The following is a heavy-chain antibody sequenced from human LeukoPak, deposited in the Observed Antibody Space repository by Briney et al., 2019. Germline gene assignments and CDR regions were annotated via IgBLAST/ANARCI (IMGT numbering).Heavy chain of an antibody. CDR2: ISSSSSYI. D-gene: IGHD3-22*01. J-gene: IGHJ4*02. CDR3: ARDRTGYYDSSGSLDY. Sequence: GGSLRLSCAASGFTFSSYSMNWVRQAPGKGLEGVSSISSSSSYIYYADSVKGRFTISRDNAKNSLYLQMNSLRAEDTAVYYCARDRTGYYDSSGSLDYWGQGTLVTVSS. V-gene: IGHV3-21*01. CDR1: GFTFSSYS.